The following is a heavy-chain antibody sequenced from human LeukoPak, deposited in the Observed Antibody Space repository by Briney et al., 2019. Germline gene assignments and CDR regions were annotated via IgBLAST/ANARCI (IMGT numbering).Heavy chain of an antibody. CDR2: IYYSGST. J-gene: IGHJ5*02. Sequence: SETLPLTCTVSGGSISSYYWSWIRQPPGKGLEWIGYIYYSGSTNYSPSLKSRVTISVDTSKNQFSLKLSSVTAADTAVYYCARDSGTTGEVKFDPWGQGTLVTVSS. CDR1: GGSISSYY. V-gene: IGHV4-59*01. D-gene: IGHD3-10*01. CDR3: ARDSGTTGEVKFDP.